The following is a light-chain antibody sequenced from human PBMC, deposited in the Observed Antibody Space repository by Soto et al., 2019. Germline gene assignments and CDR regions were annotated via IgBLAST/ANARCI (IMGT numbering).Light chain of an antibody. J-gene: IGKJ1*01. CDR3: QQYDSSPQT. CDR2: GAS. CDR1: QSVSSSY. V-gene: IGKV3-20*01. Sequence: EIVLTQSPGTLSLSPGERATLSCGASQSVSSSYLARYQQKPGQAPRLLIYGASNRATGIPDRFSGSGSGADFTLTISRLEPEDFAVYYCQQYDSSPQTFGQGTKVEIK.